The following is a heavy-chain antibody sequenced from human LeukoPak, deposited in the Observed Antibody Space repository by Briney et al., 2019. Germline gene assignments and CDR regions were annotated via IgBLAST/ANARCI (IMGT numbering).Heavy chain of an antibody. D-gene: IGHD2-21*02. CDR2: FDPEDGET. J-gene: IGHJ5*02. CDR1: GYTLTELS. Sequence: ASVKVSCKVSGYTLTELSMHWVRQAPGKGLEWMGGFDPEDGETIYAQKFQGRVTMTEDTSTDTAYMELSSLRSEDTAVYYCARVPTLVTSSRSFNPWFDPWGQGTLVTVSS. V-gene: IGHV1-24*01. CDR3: ARVPTLVTSSRSFNPWFDP.